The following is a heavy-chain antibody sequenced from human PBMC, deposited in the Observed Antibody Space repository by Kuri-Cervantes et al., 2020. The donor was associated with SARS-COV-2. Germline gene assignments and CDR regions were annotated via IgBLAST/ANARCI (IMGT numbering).Heavy chain of an antibody. V-gene: IGHV3-23*01. CDR3: AKGYSYDFEAFDI. CDR1: GYSISSGYY. CDR2: ISGSGGST. Sequence: GGSLRLSCTVSGYSISSGYYWGWIRQPPGKGLEWVSAISGSGGSTYYADSVKGRFTISRDNSKNTLYLQMNSLRAEDTAVYYCAKGYSYDFEAFDIWGQGTMVTVSS. D-gene: IGHD5-18*01. J-gene: IGHJ3*02.